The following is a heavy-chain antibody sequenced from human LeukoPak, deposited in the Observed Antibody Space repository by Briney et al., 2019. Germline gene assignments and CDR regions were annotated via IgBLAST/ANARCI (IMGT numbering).Heavy chain of an antibody. D-gene: IGHD5-12*01. J-gene: IGHJ5*01. CDR1: GFTLSSYW. V-gene: IGHV3-74*01. Sequence: PGGSLRLSCAASGFTLSSYWMHWVRQAPGKGLVWVSHINNDGSTTNYADSVKGRFTISRDNAKNTLYLQMNSLRAEDTAVYYCARDLVVATGPDSWGQGALVTVSS. CDR2: INNDGSTT. CDR3: ARDLVVATGPDS.